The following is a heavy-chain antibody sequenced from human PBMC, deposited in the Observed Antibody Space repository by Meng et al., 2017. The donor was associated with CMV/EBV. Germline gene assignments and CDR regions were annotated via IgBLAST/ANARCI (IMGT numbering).Heavy chain of an antibody. Sequence: SYGISWVRKAPGQGLEWMGGIIPIFGTANYAQKFQGRVTITADKSTSTAYMELSSLRSEDTAVYYCAREPKDYYYDSSGYSNWFDPWGQGTLVTVSS. J-gene: IGHJ5*02. V-gene: IGHV1-69*06. CDR1: SYG. D-gene: IGHD3-22*01. CDR3: AREPKDYYYDSSGYSNWFDP. CDR2: IIPIFGTA.